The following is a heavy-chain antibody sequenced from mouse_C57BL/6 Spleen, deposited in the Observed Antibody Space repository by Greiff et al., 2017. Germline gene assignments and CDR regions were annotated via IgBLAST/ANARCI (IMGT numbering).Heavy chain of an antibody. Sequence: VQLQQSGPELVKPGASVKISCKASGYAFSSSWMNWVKQRPGKGLEWIGRIDPGDGDTNYNGKFKGKATLTADKSSSTAYMQLSSLTSEDSAVYFCARSPLFAYWGQGTLVTVSA. CDR3: ARSPLFAY. J-gene: IGHJ3*01. CDR2: IDPGDGDT. V-gene: IGHV1-82*01. CDR1: GYAFSSSW.